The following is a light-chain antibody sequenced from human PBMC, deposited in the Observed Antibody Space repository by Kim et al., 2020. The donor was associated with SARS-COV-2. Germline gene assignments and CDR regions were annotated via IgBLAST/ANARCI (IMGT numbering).Light chain of an antibody. V-gene: IGLV1-47*01. Sequence: GQGVTISCSGSTSNIGRNYVYWYQQLSGAAPKLVIYRSNQRPSGVPDRFSGSKSGTSASLAISGLRSGDEADYYCAAWDDSLSGVIFGGGTQLTVL. CDR1: TSNIGRNY. J-gene: IGLJ2*01. CDR2: RSN. CDR3: AAWDDSLSGVI.